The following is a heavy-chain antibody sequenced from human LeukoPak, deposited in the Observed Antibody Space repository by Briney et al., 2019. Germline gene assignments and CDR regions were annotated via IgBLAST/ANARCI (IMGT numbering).Heavy chain of an antibody. CDR2: INHSGGT. CDR1: GGSFSGYY. J-gene: IGHJ4*02. V-gene: IGHV4-34*01. Sequence: SETLSLTCAVYGGSFSGYYWSWIRQPPGKGLEWIGEINHSGGTNYNPSLKSRVTISVDTSKNQFSLKLSSVTAADTAVYYCARVYSGSSFIDYWGQGTLVTVSS. D-gene: IGHD1-26*01. CDR3: ARVYSGSSFIDY.